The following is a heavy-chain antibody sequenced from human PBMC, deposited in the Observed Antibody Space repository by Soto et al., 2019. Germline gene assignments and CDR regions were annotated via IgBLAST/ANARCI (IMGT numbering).Heavy chain of an antibody. D-gene: IGHD3-10*01. CDR1: GYTFTSYD. Sequence: ASVKVSCKASGYTFTSYDINWVRQATGQGLEWMGRMNPNSGNTGYARKFQGRVTMTRNTSISTAYMELSSLRSEDTAVYYCARAITMVRGVIEPYYYYYYGMDVWGQGTTVTV. V-gene: IGHV1-8*01. J-gene: IGHJ6*02. CDR2: MNPNSGNT. CDR3: ARAITMVRGVIEPYYYYYYGMDV.